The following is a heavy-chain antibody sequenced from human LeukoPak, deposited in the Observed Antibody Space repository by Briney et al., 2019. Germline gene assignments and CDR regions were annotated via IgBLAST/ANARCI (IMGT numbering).Heavy chain of an antibody. Sequence: PGGSLRLSCAASGFTFSSYWMHWVRQAPGKGLVWVSRINTDGSSTSYADSVKGRFTISRDNAKNTLYLQMNSLRAEDTAVYYCAKDLGVVRGVIAEYFQHWGQGTLVTVSS. V-gene: IGHV3-74*01. J-gene: IGHJ1*01. CDR3: AKDLGVVRGVIAEYFQH. CDR2: INTDGSST. CDR1: GFTFSSYW. D-gene: IGHD3-10*01.